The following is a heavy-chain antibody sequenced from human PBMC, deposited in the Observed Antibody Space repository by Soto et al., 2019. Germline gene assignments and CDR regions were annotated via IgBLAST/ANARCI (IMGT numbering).Heavy chain of an antibody. CDR3: GKGGGGDHGY. CDR1: GFIFTTSD. J-gene: IGHJ4*02. Sequence: EVQLVESEGGLVQPGGSLRLSCEASGFIFTTSDMSWVRQAPGKGLEWISSITITGDTTHYADSVKGRFTISRDNSRNTVYLQRNSRGVDDTAVYYCGKGGGGDHGYWGQGTLVAVSS. CDR2: ITITGDTT. V-gene: IGHV3-23*04. D-gene: IGHD2-21*02.